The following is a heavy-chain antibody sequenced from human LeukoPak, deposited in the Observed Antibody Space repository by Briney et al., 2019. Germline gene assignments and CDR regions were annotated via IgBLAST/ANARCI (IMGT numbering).Heavy chain of an antibody. V-gene: IGHV3-20*04. CDR3: ARNYGGYDGTDY. Sequence: GGSLRLSCAASGFTFDDYGMSWVRQGPWKGLEWVSGINWSGGSTGYADSVKGRFTISRDKAKNSVYLQMNSLRAEDTALYYCARNYGGYDGTDYWGQGTLVTVSS. D-gene: IGHD5-12*01. CDR2: INWSGGST. CDR1: GFTFDDYG. J-gene: IGHJ4*02.